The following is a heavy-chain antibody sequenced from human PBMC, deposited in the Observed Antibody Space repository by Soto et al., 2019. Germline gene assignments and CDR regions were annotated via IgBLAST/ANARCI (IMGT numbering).Heavy chain of an antibody. CDR1: GFTFSDHY. CDR3: VASDPFDY. J-gene: IGHJ4*02. Sequence: GGSLRLSCAASGFTFSDHYIDWVRQAPGKGLEWVSGISGSDDKTYYADSVKGRFTISRDNFKNTLYLQMNSLRVEDTAVYFCVASDPFDYRGQGTQVTVSS. V-gene: IGHV3-23*01. CDR2: ISGSDDKT.